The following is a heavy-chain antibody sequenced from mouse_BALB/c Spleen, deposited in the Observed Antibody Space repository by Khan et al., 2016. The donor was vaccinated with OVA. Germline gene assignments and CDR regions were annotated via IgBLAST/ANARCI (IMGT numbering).Heavy chain of an antibody. D-gene: IGHD2-14*01. J-gene: IGHJ3*01. CDR1: GYTFTSYT. Sequence: QVQLKQSGAELARPGASVKMSCKASGYTFTSYTMHWVKQRPGQGLEWIGYINPSIGYTNYNQKFKDKSTLTADKSSRTAYMQLCSLTSDYSAVYYCAREGAYYRSDGWFSYWGQGTLVTVSA. CDR3: AREGAYYRSDGWFSY. V-gene: IGHV1-4*01. CDR2: INPSIGYT.